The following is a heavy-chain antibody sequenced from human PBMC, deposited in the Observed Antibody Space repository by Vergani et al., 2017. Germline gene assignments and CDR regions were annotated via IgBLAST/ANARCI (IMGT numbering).Heavy chain of an antibody. V-gene: IGHV3-9*01. Sequence: EVQLVESGGGLVQPGRSLRLSCAASGFTFDDYAIHWVRQAPGKGLEWVSGISWNCGSIGYADSVKGRFTISRDNAKNSLYLQMNSLRAEDTAVYYCAKTAAGIRYYYYGMDVWGQGTTVTVSS. J-gene: IGHJ6*02. CDR2: ISWNCGSI. D-gene: IGHD6-13*01. CDR1: GFTFDDYA. CDR3: AKTAAGIRYYYYGMDV.